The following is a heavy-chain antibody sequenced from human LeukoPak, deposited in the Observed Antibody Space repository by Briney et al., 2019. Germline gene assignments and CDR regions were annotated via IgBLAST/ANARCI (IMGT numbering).Heavy chain of an antibody. CDR3: ARVDYGSGSYRFDP. Sequence: SETLSLTCTVSGGSISNYYWSWIRQPPGKGLEWIGYIYYSGSTNYDPSLKSRVTISVDTSKNQFSLKLSSVTAADTAVYYCARVDYGSGSYRFDPWGQGTLVTVSS. CDR2: IYYSGST. V-gene: IGHV4-59*01. D-gene: IGHD3-10*01. CDR1: GGSISNYY. J-gene: IGHJ5*02.